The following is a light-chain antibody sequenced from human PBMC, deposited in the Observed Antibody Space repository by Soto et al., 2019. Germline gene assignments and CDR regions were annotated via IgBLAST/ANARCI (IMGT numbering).Light chain of an antibody. CDR1: QYINTR. J-gene: IGKJ1*01. CDR3: HQRQSWPRT. V-gene: IGKV3-11*01. CDR2: QTS. Sequence: EIVLPKSPAPLSSFPGDRVTLSCRDSQYINTRLAWYQHRPGQAPRLLIYQTSIRAAGIPARFSASGTGTDFTLTISDVQPEDFAVYYCHQRQSWPRTFGQGTKVDIK.